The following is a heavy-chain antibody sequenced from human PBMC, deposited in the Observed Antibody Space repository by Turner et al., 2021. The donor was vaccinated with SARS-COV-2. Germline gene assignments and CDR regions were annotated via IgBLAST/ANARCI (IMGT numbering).Heavy chain of an antibody. V-gene: IGHV4-4*02. CDR1: GGSISSSNW. CDR3: ARREYQLLFDY. D-gene: IGHD2-2*01. CDR2: IYHSGST. J-gene: IGHJ4*02. Sequence: QVPPQESGPGLVKPSGTPSPTCAVPGGSISSSNWWIWVRQPPGKGLEWIGEIYHSGSTNYNPSLKSRVTISVDKSKNQFSLKLSSVTAADTAVYYCARREYQLLFDYWGQGTLVTVSS.